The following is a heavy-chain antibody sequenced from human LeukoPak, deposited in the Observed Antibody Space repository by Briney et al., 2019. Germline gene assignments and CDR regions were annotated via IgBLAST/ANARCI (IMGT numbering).Heavy chain of an antibody. CDR2: ISGSGGST. D-gene: IGHD5-24*01. Sequence: GGSLRLSCAASGFTFSSYAMSWVRQAPGKGLEWVSAISGSGGSTYYADSVKGRFTISRDNSKNMVYLQMNGLRAEDTGVYYCAKGWDGYSLLDPWGQGTLVTVSS. V-gene: IGHV3-23*01. J-gene: IGHJ5*02. CDR1: GFTFSSYA. CDR3: AKGWDGYSLLDP.